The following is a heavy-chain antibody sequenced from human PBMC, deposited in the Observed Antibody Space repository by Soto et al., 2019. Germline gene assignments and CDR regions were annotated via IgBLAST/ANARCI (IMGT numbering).Heavy chain of an antibody. CDR2: TYYSGST. CDR3: ASPGDSSGYYPFDY. CDR1: GSSISSYY. J-gene: IGHJ4*02. V-gene: IGHV4-59*08. Sequence: PSETLSLTCTVSGSSISSYYWSWIRQPPGKGLEWIGYTYYSGSTNYNPSLKSRVTISVDTSKNQFSLKLSSVTAADTAVYYCASPGDSSGYYPFDYWGQGTLVTVSS. D-gene: IGHD3-22*01.